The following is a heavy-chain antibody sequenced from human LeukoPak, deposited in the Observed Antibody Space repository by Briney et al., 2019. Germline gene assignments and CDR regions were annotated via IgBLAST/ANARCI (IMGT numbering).Heavy chain of an antibody. Sequence: EASVKVSCKASGGTFSSYAINWVRQAPGQGLEWMGRIIPILGIANYAQKFQGRVTITADKSTSTAYMELRSLRSDDTAVYYCARHQVLRGSVVVITPISYWGQGTLVTVSS. CDR1: GGTFSSYA. D-gene: IGHD3-22*01. V-gene: IGHV1-69*04. CDR3: ARHQVLRGSVVVITPISY. J-gene: IGHJ4*02. CDR2: IIPILGIA.